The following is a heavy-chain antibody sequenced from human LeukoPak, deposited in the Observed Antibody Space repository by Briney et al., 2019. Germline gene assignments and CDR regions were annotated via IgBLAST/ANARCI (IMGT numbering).Heavy chain of an antibody. V-gene: IGHV1-69*13. J-gene: IGHJ3*02. D-gene: IGHD3-16*02. CDR3: ARDQLRLGELSSNAFDI. Sequence: ASVKVSCKASGGTFSIYAISWVRQAPGQGLEWMGGIIPIFGTANYAQKFQGRVTITADESTSTAYMELSSLRSEDTAVYYCARDQLRLGELSSNAFDIWGQGTMVTVSS. CDR1: GGTFSIYA. CDR2: IIPIFGTA.